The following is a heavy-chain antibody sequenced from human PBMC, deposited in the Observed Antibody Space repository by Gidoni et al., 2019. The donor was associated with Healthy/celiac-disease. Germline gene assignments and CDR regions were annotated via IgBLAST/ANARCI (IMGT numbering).Heavy chain of an antibody. J-gene: IGHJ6*02. D-gene: IGHD6-13*01. CDR2: IKSKTDGGTT. CDR1: GFTFSNAW. CDR3: TTDLQQLVVRDYYGMDV. Sequence: EVQLVESGGGLVKPGGSLRLSCAASGFTFSNAWMSWVRQAPGKGLEWVGRIKSKTDGGTTDYAAPVKGRFTISRDDSKNTLYLQMNSLKTEDTAVYYCTTDLQQLVVRDYYGMDVWGQGTTVTVSS. V-gene: IGHV3-15*01.